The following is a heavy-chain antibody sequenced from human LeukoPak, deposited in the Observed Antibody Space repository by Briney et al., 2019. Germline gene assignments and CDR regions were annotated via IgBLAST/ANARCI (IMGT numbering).Heavy chain of an antibody. CDR2: INHSGTT. CDR3: ARARDTTSGSNWFDP. J-gene: IGHJ5*02. D-gene: IGHD1-26*01. CDR1: GGSIYGGGYY. V-gene: IGHV4-30-2*01. Sequence: SETLSLTCTVSGGSIYGGGYYWSWIRQPPGKGLEWIGYINHSGTTYYNPSLKSRVTISIVRSKNQFSLKLSSVTAADTAVYYCARARDTTSGSNWFDPWGQGTLVTVSS.